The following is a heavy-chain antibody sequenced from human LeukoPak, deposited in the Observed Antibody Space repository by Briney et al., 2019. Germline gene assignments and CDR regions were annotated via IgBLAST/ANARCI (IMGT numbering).Heavy chain of an antibody. V-gene: IGHV3-7*01. D-gene: IGHD3-16*01. CDR2: INVDGSGK. CDR1: GFTLTKYW. J-gene: IGHJ4*02. CDR3: ARGGDAYDY. Sequence: GGSLRLSCAASGFTLTKYWMTWVRQAPGMGLEWVASINVDGSGKVYVASVKGRFTISRDNAQNSLYLQMNNLRAEDTAVYYCARGGDAYDYWGQGTLVTVSS.